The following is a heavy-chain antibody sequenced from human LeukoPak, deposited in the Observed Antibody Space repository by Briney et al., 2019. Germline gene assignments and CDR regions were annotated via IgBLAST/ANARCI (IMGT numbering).Heavy chain of an antibody. CDR2: ISSNSAYI. J-gene: IGHJ6*02. D-gene: IGHD2-2*01. Sequence: GGSLRLSCAASGFSFSDYAMDWVRQAPGKGLEWVSAISSNSAYIFYADSVEGRFTISRDSAKSSVSLQMNSLRDDDTAVYYCARIFRYQLIDYYALDVWGQGTTVTVSS. CDR3: ARIFRYQLIDYYALDV. V-gene: IGHV3-21*01. CDR1: GFSFSDYA.